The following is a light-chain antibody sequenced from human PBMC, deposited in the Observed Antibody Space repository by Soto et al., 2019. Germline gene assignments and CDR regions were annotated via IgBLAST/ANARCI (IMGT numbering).Light chain of an antibody. CDR3: TSYAGGNNV. Sequence: QSALTQPASASGSPGQSVTISCTGTSSDVGCYNYVSWYQQHPVKAPKLMVYEVNKRPSGVPHRFSGSKSGTTASLTVAGLQAEDEADYYCTSYAGGNNVFGTGTKLTVL. CDR1: SSDVGCYNY. J-gene: IGLJ1*01. V-gene: IGLV2-8*01. CDR2: EVN.